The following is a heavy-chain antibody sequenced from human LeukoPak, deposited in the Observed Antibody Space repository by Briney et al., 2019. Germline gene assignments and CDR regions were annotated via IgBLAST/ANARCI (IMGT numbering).Heavy chain of an antibody. V-gene: IGHV1-69*04. J-gene: IGHJ4*02. CDR3: ARDRRFGELIFDY. CDR2: VIPILGIA. CDR1: GGTFSSYA. D-gene: IGHD3-10*01. Sequence: ASVKVSCKASGGTFSSYAISWVRQAPGQGLEWMGRVIPILGIANYAQKFQGRVTMTTDTSTSTSYVELRGLRSDDTAVYYCARDRRFGELIFDYWGQGTLVTVSS.